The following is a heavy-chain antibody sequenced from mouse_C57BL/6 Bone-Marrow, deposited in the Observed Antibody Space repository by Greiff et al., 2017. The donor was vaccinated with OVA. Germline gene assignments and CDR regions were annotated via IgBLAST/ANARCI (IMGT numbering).Heavy chain of an antibody. J-gene: IGHJ3*01. Sequence: QVQLQQPGAELVKPGASVKLSCKASGYTFTSYWMQWVTQRPGQGLEWIGEIDPSDSYTNYNQKFKGKATLTVDTSSSTADMQLSSLTSEDSAVYYCATYYYGSSSAWFAYWGQGTLVTVSA. V-gene: IGHV1-50*01. CDR1: GYTFTSYW. CDR2: IDPSDSYT. D-gene: IGHD1-1*01. CDR3: ATYYYGSSSAWFAY.